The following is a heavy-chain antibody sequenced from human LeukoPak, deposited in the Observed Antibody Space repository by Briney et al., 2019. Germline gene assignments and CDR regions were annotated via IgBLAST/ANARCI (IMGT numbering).Heavy chain of an antibody. Sequence: GASVEVSCKASGYTFTSYDINWVRQATGQGLEWMGWMNPNSGNTGYAQKFQGRVTITRNTSISTAYMELSSLRSEDTAVYYCARGRGSGYPYYYYMDVWGKGTTVTVSS. CDR2: MNPNSGNT. D-gene: IGHD3-22*01. J-gene: IGHJ6*03. CDR3: ARGRGSGYPYYYYMDV. CDR1: GYTFTSYD. V-gene: IGHV1-8*03.